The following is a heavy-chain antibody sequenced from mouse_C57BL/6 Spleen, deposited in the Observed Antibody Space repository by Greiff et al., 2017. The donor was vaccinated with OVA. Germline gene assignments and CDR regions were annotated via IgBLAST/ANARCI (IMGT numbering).Heavy chain of an antibody. J-gene: IGHJ2*01. Sequence: EVQLVESGGGLVKPGGSLKLSCAASGFTFSSYAMSWVRQTPEKRLEWVATISDGGSYTYYPDNVKGRFTISRDNAKNNLYLHMSHLKSEDTAMYYCARDERYVGYFDYWGQGTTLTVSS. CDR2: ISDGGSYT. CDR3: ARDERYVGYFDY. V-gene: IGHV5-4*01. CDR1: GFTFSSYA.